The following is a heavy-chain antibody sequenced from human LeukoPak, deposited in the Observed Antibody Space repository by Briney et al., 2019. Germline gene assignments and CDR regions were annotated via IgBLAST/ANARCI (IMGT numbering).Heavy chain of an antibody. V-gene: IGHV3-23*01. Sequence: GGSLRLSCAASGFTFSSYAMTWVRQAPGKGLEWVSGIIGRGASTHYADSVKGRFTISRDNSKDTLYLQMNSLRAEDTAVYYCAKGADCTTTSCLTDYWGQGTLVTVSS. CDR3: AKGADCTTTSCLTDY. CDR1: GFTFSSYA. D-gene: IGHD2-2*01. CDR2: IIGRGAST. J-gene: IGHJ4*02.